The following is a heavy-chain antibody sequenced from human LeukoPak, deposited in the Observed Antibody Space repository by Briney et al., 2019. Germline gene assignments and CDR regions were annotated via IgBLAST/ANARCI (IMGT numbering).Heavy chain of an antibody. CDR1: EFTFSNYA. CDR2: IGIYGVTT. Sequence: GGSLRLSCAASEFTFSNYAMNWVRQAPGKGLEWVSIIGIYGVTTFYADSVKGRFTISRGNSKNTLCLQMNSLRAEDTAVYYCGRGDGLPRGWYFDSWGQGTLVTVSS. D-gene: IGHD3/OR15-3a*01. CDR3: GRGDGLPRGWYFDS. V-gene: IGHV3-23*01. J-gene: IGHJ4*02.